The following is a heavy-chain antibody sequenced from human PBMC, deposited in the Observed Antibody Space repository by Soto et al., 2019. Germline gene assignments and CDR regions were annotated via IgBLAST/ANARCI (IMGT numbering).Heavy chain of an antibody. V-gene: IGHV4-34*01. Sequence: SETLSLTCAVYGGSFSGYYWSWIRQPPGKGLEWIGEINHSGSTNYNPSLKSRVTISVDTSKNQFSLKLSSVTAADTAVYYCARISLSGRGMDVWGQGTTVTVSS. J-gene: IGHJ6*02. CDR3: ARISLSGRGMDV. CDR1: GGSFSGYY. CDR2: INHSGST. D-gene: IGHD3-10*01.